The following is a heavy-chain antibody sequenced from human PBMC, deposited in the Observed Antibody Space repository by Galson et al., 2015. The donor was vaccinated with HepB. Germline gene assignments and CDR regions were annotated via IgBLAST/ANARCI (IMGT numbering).Heavy chain of an antibody. CDR3: ATVSFGNDSGYSSSPYFDY. CDR2: FDPEDGET. CDR1: GYTLTELS. D-gene: IGHD6-13*01. Sequence: SVKVSCKVSGYTLTELSMHWVRQAPGKGLEWMGGFDPEDGETIYAQKFQGRVTMTEDTSTDTAYMELSSLRSEDTAVYYCATVSFGNDSGYSSSPYFDYWGQGTLVTVSS. V-gene: IGHV1-24*01. J-gene: IGHJ4*02.